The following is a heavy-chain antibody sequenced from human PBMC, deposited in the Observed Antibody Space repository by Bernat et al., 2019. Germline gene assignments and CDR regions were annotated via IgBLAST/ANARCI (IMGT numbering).Heavy chain of an antibody. J-gene: IGHJ6*02. Sequence: EVQLVQSGAEVKKPGESLRISCKGSGYSFTSYWISWVRQMPGKGLEWTGRIDPSDSYTNYSPSFQGHVTISADKSISTAYLQWSSLKASDTAMYYCARRFVCTSCHRGGMDVWGQGTTVTVSS. D-gene: IGHD2-2*01. CDR1: GYSFTSYW. V-gene: IGHV5-10-1*03. CDR2: IDPSDSYT. CDR3: ARRFVCTSCHRGGMDV.